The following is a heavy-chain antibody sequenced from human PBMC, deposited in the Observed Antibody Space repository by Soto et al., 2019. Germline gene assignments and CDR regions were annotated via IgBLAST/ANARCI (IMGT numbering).Heavy chain of an antibody. D-gene: IGHD3-22*01. V-gene: IGHV3-74*01. Sequence: PGGSLRLSCAASGFTFSTYWMQWVRQAPGKGLLWISRINSDGSNTNYADSVKGRFAISRDNAKNTLYLQINSLRAEDTAVYYCARTGAFNYDNSPYERWGQGTLVTVSS. CDR1: GFTFSTYW. CDR3: ARTGAFNYDNSPYER. CDR2: INSDGSNT. J-gene: IGHJ4*02.